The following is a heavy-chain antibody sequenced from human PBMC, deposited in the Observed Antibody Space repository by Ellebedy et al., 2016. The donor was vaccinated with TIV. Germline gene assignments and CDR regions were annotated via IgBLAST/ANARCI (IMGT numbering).Heavy chain of an antibody. J-gene: IGHJ4*02. V-gene: IGHV3-30*02. Sequence: PGGSLRLSCAASGFTFSDSGMHWVRQAPGKGLEWVAFIRYDGSDEYYADSVKGRFTISRDNSKNTLYLQMNSLRPEDTAVYYCAKDSPQFFDHWGQGTLVTVSS. CDR2: IRYDGSDE. D-gene: IGHD5-24*01. CDR1: GFTFSDSG. CDR3: AKDSPQFFDH.